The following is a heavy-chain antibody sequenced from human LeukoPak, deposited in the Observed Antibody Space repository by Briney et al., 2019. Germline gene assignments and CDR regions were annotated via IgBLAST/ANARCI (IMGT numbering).Heavy chain of an antibody. D-gene: IGHD6-19*01. CDR3: ARGTLYRGWSYYLDF. Sequence: SETLSLTCTVSGDSISLSFYYWGWIRQPPGKALEWIGSVYYSGTTSYNPSLKSRVTISVDMSKNHFSLRLRSVTAADTAMYYCARGTLYRGWSYYLDFWGQGSQVTVSS. J-gene: IGHJ4*02. CDR2: VYYSGTT. V-gene: IGHV4-39*07. CDR1: GDSISLSFYY.